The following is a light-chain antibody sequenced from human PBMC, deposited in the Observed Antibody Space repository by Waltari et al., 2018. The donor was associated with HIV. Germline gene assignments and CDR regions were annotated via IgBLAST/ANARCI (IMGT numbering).Light chain of an antibody. CDR1: TPNFEPQW. V-gene: IGLV1-47*01. J-gene: IGLJ3*02. Sequence: QSVLTQPPSASGTPGHPVTHSCPGSTPNFEPQWVYRYHQLPGTAPQLLIYRNYQRPSGVPDRFSSSKSGASDSLIISGLRSEDEADYSCGVWDSTLKQWLFGGGTKLTVL. CDR2: RNY. CDR3: GVWDSTLKQWL.